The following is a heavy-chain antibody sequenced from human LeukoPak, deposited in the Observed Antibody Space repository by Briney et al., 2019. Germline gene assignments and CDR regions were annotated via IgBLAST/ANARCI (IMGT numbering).Heavy chain of an antibody. CDR2: IDWDDDK. V-gene: IGHV2-70*11. Sequence: SGPTLVEPTQTLTLTCTFSGSSLSTSGMCVSWIRQPPGKALEWLARIDWDDDKYYSTSLKTRLTISKDTSKNQVVLTMTNMDPVDTAAYYCARVNVGYYYDSSGYYYSAFDIWGQGTMVTVSS. D-gene: IGHD3-22*01. J-gene: IGHJ3*02. CDR1: GSSLSTSGMC. CDR3: ARVNVGYYYDSSGYYYSAFDI.